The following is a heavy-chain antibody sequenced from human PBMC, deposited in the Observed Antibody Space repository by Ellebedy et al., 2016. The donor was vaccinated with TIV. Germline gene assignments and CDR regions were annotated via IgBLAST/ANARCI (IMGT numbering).Heavy chain of an antibody. CDR2: INPDGSAE. CDR1: GFIISGDW. J-gene: IGHJ6*02. Sequence: GESLKISCAASGFIISGDWMSWVRQAPGKGLEWVAHINPDGSAEYYVDSVKGLFTISRDNAKRSPFLQMNSLRAEDTAVYYCAKVRSYCGSTTCLTPHGLDVWGQGTTVTVSS. D-gene: IGHD2-2*01. CDR3: AKVRSYCGSTTCLTPHGLDV. V-gene: IGHV3-7*03.